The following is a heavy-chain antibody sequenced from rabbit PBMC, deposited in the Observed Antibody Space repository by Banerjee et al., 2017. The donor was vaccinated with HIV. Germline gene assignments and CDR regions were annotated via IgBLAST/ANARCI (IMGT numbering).Heavy chain of an antibody. CDR3: ARGVYIGGTIPTYFNL. Sequence: QEQLEESGGGLVQPEGSLTLTCTASGFSFSNYWMCWVRQAPGKGLEWIACIYAGSSGGPYYATWAKSRFTISKTSSTTVTLQMTSLTAADTATYFCARGVYIGGTIPTYFNLWGPGTLVTVS. J-gene: IGHJ4*01. CDR1: GFSFSNYW. CDR2: IYAGSSGGP. D-gene: IGHD1-1*01. V-gene: IGHV1S45*01.